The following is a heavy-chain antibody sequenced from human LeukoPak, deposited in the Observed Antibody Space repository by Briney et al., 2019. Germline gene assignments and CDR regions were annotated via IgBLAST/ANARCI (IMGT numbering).Heavy chain of an antibody. CDR1: GYTFTSYY. J-gene: IGHJ4*02. CDR3: ARDEQQQLAFDY. Sequence: ASVKVSCKASGYTFTSYYMHWVRQAPGQGLEWMGIINPSGGSTSYAQRFQGRVTMTRDTSTSTVYMELSSLRSEDTAVYYCARDEQQQLAFDYWGQGTLVTVSS. CDR2: INPSGGST. D-gene: IGHD6-13*01. V-gene: IGHV1-46*01.